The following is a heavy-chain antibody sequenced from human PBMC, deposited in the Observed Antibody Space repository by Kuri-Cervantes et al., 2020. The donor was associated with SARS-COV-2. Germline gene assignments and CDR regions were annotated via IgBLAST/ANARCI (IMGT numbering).Heavy chain of an antibody. J-gene: IGHJ4*02. Sequence: GGSLRLSCAASGFTFSSYAMSWVRQAPGKGLEWVSAISGSGSYIYYADSVKGRFTISRDNAKNSLYLQMNSLRAEDTAVYYCASGEIAASGTIYYFDYWGQGTLVTVSS. CDR1: GFTFSSYA. CDR3: ASGEIAASGTIYYFDY. V-gene: IGHV3-21*01. D-gene: IGHD1-7*01. CDR2: ISGSGSYI.